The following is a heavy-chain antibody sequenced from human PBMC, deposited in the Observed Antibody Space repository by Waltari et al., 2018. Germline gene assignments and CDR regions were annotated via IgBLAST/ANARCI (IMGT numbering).Heavy chain of an antibody. V-gene: IGHV1-69-2*01. Sequence: EAQLIQSGAQVKSPGATVKVSCKALGSIFTDYDMHWMQQVPGKGPEWMARLDPENGATEFADRFQGRLTVTADTSTDTAYMELSGLTSEDTATYYCANSMSGPRVQWGQGTQVTVSP. J-gene: IGHJ4*02. D-gene: IGHD3-3*01. CDR1: GSIFTDYD. CDR3: ANSMSGPRVQ. CDR2: LDPENGAT.